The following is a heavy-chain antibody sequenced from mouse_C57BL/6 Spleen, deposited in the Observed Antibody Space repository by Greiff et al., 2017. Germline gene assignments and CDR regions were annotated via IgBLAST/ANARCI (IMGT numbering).Heavy chain of an antibody. D-gene: IGHD1-1*01. CDR2: IDPETGGT. CDR1: GYTFTDYE. Sequence: VKLMESGAELVRPGASVTLSCKASGYTFTDYEMHWVKQTPVHGLEWIGAIDPETGGTAYNQKFKGKAILTADKSSSTAYMELRSLTSEDSAVYYCTRPPLYYGSSSYYFDYWGQGTTLTVSS. J-gene: IGHJ2*01. CDR3: TRPPLYYGSSSYYFDY. V-gene: IGHV1-15*01.